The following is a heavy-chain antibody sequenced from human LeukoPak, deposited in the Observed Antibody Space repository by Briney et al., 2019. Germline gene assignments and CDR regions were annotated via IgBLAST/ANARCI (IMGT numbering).Heavy chain of an antibody. J-gene: IGHJ5*02. CDR1: GYSFTSSW. V-gene: IGHV5-51*01. Sequence: GESLKISCKGSGYSFTSSWIGWVRQMPGKGLEWMGIIYPGDSDTRYSPSFQGQVTISADKSISTAYLQWSSLKASDTAMYYCARATMIVVDAPHWFDPWGQGTLVTVSS. CDR3: ARATMIVVDAPHWFDP. D-gene: IGHD3-22*01. CDR2: IYPGDSDT.